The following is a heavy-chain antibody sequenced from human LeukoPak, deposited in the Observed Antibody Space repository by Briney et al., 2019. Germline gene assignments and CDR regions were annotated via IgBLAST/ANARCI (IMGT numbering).Heavy chain of an antibody. V-gene: IGHV3-11*01. CDR1: GFTFSDYY. J-gene: IGHJ4*02. D-gene: IGHD4-17*01. CDR2: ISSSGSTI. Sequence: PGGSLRLSCAASGFTFSDYYMSWIRQAPGKGLEWVSYISSSGSTIYYADSVKGRFTISRDNAKNSLYLQMNSLRAEDTAVYFCARDRDYPRDQFDYWGQGTLVTVSS. CDR3: ARDRDYPRDQFDY.